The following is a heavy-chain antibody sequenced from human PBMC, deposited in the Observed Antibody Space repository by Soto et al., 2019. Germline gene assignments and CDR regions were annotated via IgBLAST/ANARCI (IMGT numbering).Heavy chain of an antibody. CDR3: ARLPQDYNYYGVDV. CDR1: GGPIVTGSYY. Sequence: SETLPLTGTVSGGPIVTGSYYWGWIRQAPGKGPEWLGHIYYIGNTYYPPSLKSRVTISVDTSKNQFSLRLSSVTAADTAVYYCARLPQDYNYYGVDVWGQGTRV. V-gene: IGHV4-39*01. CDR2: IYYIGNT. D-gene: IGHD1-26*01. J-gene: IGHJ6*02.